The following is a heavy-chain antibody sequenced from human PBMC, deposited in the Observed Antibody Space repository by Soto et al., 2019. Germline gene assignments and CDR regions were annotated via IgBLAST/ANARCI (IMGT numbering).Heavy chain of an antibody. CDR1: GFTFSSYP. V-gene: IGHV3-30-3*01. D-gene: IGHD1-26*01. J-gene: IGHJ6*02. CDR2: ISYDGSNK. CDR3: ARDLGATHYYYGMDV. Sequence: GGSLRLSCTASGFTFSSYPFHWGRQPPAKGLEWVAVISYDGSNKYYADSVKGRFTISRDNSKNTLYLQMNSLRAEDTAVYYCARDLGATHYYYGMDVWGQGTTVTVSS.